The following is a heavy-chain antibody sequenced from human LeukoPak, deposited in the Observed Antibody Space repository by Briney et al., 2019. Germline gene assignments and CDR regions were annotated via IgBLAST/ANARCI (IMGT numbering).Heavy chain of an antibody. CDR1: GGSFSGYY. J-gene: IGHJ4*02. V-gene: IGHV4-34*01. CDR2: FNHSGST. D-gene: IGHD3-10*01. Sequence: SETLSLTCAVYGGSFSGYYWSWIRQPPGKGLEWIGEFNHSGSTNYNPSLKSRVTVSVDTSKNQFSLKLSSVTAADTAVYYCARKDRYYYGSGSYGIDYWGQGTLVTVSS. CDR3: ARKDRYYYGSGSYGIDY.